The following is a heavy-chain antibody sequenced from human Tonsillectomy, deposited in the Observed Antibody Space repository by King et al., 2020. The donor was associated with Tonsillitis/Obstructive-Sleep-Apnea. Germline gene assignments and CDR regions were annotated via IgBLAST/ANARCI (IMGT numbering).Heavy chain of an antibody. CDR1: GFTFSSYG. V-gene: IGHV3-30*18. J-gene: IGHJ4*02. D-gene: IGHD1-26*01. CDR3: AKVDSGGPFDY. CDR2: ISYDGSNK. Sequence: QLVQSGGGVVQPGRSLRLSCAASGFTFSSYGMHWVRQAPGKGLEWVAVISYDGSNKYYADSVKGRFTISRDNSKNTLYLQMNSLRAEDTAVYYCAKVDSGGPFDYWGQGTLVTVSS.